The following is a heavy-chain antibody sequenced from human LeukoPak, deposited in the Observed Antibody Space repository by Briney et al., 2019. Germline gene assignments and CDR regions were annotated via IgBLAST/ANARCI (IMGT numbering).Heavy chain of an antibody. CDR2: ISGSGGST. J-gene: IGHJ6*02. Sequence: PGGSLRLSCAASGFIFSSYAMSWVRQAPGKGLEWVSAISGSGGSTYYADSVKGRFTISRDNSKNTLYLQMNSLRAEDTAVYYCAKDSGSYPYVNYYYYGMDVWGQGTTVTVSS. V-gene: IGHV3-23*01. CDR3: AKDSGSYPYVNYYYYGMDV. D-gene: IGHD1-26*01. CDR1: GFIFSSYA.